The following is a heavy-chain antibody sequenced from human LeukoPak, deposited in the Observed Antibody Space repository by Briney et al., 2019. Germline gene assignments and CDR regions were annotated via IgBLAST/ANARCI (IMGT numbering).Heavy chain of an antibody. V-gene: IGHV4-59*01. CDR3: ARYVWGSYPTFEDY. J-gene: IGHJ4*02. CDR1: GGSITSYY. Sequence: SETLSLTCTVSGGSITSYYWSWIRQPPGKGLEWIGYISYGGSTNYNPSFKSRVTISVDTSKNKFSLKLSSVTAADTAVYYCARYVWGSYPTFEDYWGQGTLVTVSS. D-gene: IGHD3-16*02. CDR2: ISYGGST.